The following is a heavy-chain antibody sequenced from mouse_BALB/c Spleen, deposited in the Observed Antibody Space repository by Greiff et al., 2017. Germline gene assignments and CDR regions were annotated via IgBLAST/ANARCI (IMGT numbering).Heavy chain of an antibody. J-gene: IGHJ2*01. D-gene: IGHD1-1*01. CDR1: GYTFTSYY. Sequence: QVQLQQSGTVLARPGASVKMSCKASGYTFTSYYMYWVKQRPGQGLEWIGEINPSNGGTNFNEKFKSKATLTVDKSSSTAYMQLSSLTSEDSAVYYCTRDYGSSFDYWGQGTTLTVSS. V-gene: IGHV1S16*01. CDR3: TRDYGSSFDY. CDR2: INPSNGGT.